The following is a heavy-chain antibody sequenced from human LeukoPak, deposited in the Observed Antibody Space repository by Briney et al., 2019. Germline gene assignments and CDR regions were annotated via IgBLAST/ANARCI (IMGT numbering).Heavy chain of an antibody. D-gene: IGHD5-12*01. CDR2: IYYRGST. CDR3: ARIADIVATRDYYYYVDV. J-gene: IGHJ6*03. Sequence: PSETLSLTCTVSGGSISSGGYYWRWIRQHPGKGLERIGYIYYRGSTYYNPSLKSRVTISVDTSKNQFSLKLSSVTAADTAVYYCARIADIVATRDYYYYVDVWGKGTTVTVSS. V-gene: IGHV4-31*03. CDR1: GGSISSGGYY.